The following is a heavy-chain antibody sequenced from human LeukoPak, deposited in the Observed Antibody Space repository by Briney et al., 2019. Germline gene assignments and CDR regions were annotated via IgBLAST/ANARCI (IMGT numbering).Heavy chain of an antibody. D-gene: IGHD4-17*01. J-gene: IGHJ4*02. CDR1: GFTFSSYG. V-gene: IGHV3-30*01. CDR2: ISYDGSNK. Sequence: GRSLRLSCAASGFTFSSYGMHWVRQAPGKGLEWVAVISYDGSNKYYADSVKGRFTISRDNSKNTLYLQMNSLRAEDTAVYYCAREHGDKLFDYWGQGTLVTVSS. CDR3: AREHGDKLFDY.